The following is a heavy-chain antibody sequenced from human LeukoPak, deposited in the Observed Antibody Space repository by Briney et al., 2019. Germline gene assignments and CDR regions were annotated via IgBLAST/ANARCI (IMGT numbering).Heavy chain of an antibody. CDR3: ARRSHGPKYDYYYGMDV. V-gene: IGHV1-69*04. Sequence: SVNVSCKASGGTFSSYAISWVRQAPGQGLEWMGRIIPILGIANYAQKFQGRVTITADKSTSTAYMELSSLRSEDTAVYYCARRSHGPKYDYYYGMDVWGQGTTVTVSS. J-gene: IGHJ6*02. CDR1: GGTFSSYA. CDR2: IIPILGIA.